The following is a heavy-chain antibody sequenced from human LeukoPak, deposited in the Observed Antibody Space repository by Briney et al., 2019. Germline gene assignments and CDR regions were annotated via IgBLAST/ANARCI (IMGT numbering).Heavy chain of an antibody. CDR3: ARDLSSNSP. V-gene: IGHV3-23*01. CDR2: ISGGDDYT. J-gene: IGHJ5*02. D-gene: IGHD1-7*01. Sequence: PGGSLRLSCAASGFTFSSYAMSWVRQAPEKGLEWVSGISGGDDYTYYADSVKGRFTISRDNSKNTLYLQMNSLRAEDTAIYYCARDLSSNSPWGQGTLVAVSS. CDR1: GFTFSSYA.